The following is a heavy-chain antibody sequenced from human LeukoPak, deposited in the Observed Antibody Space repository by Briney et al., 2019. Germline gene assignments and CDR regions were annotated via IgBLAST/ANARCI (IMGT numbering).Heavy chain of an antibody. D-gene: IGHD6-19*01. J-gene: IGHJ4*02. CDR3: ARGSFMAVAGPGIDY. CDR2: ISYDGNNK. V-gene: IGHV3-30*04. Sequence: GGSLRLSCAASGFTFCSYAMHWVRQALGKGLDWVAVISYDGNNKYYADSVKGRFTISRDNSKNTLYLQMNSLRAEDTAVYYCARGSFMAVAGPGIDYWGQGTLVTVSS. CDR1: GFTFCSYA.